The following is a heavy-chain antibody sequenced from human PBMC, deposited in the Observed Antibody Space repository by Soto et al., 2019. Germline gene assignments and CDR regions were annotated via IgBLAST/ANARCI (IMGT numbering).Heavy chain of an antibody. Sequence: SETLSLTCTVSGGSISSYYWSWIRQPAGKGLEWIGRIYTSGSTNYNPSLKSRVTMSVDTSKNQFSLKLSSVTAADTAVYYRAREWGMAVDGHYYYYGMDVWGQGTTVTVSS. CDR3: AREWGMAVDGHYYYYGMDV. CDR2: IYTSGST. V-gene: IGHV4-4*07. D-gene: IGHD6-19*01. J-gene: IGHJ6*02. CDR1: GGSISSYY.